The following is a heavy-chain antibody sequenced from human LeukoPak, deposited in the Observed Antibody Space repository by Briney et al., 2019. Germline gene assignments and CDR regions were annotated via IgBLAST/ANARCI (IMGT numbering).Heavy chain of an antibody. Sequence: GGSLRLSCAASGFTFSSYAMSWVRQAPGKGLEWVSAISGSGGSTYYADSVKGRFTISRDNSKNTLYLQMNSLRAEDTAVYYCARAGIAAAVSKNWFDPWGQGTLVTVSS. CDR2: ISGSGGST. V-gene: IGHV3-23*01. CDR3: ARAGIAAAVSKNWFDP. CDR1: GFTFSSYA. J-gene: IGHJ5*02. D-gene: IGHD6-13*01.